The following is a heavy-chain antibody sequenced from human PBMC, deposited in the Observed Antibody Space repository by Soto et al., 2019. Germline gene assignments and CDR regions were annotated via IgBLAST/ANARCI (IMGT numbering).Heavy chain of an antibody. V-gene: IGHV4-39*01. CDR1: GGSISSDSYF. CDR3: ARADFYDSYSYYFLPSDFDF. J-gene: IGHJ4*02. Sequence: PSETLSLTCTVSGGSISSDSYFWAWIRQPPGKGLEWIGGVFYSGSTYYNPSLKSRVTISVDTSTNRFSLKLKSVSAADTAIYFCARADFYDSYSYYFLPSDFDFWGQGTLVTVSS. CDR2: VFYSGST. D-gene: IGHD3-22*01.